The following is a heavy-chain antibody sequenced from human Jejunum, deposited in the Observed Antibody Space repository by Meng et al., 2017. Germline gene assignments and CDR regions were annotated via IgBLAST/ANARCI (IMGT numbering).Heavy chain of an antibody. CDR1: GYTFTASS. Sequence: QGQLVQPGAEVMEPGASVKVSCKASGYTFTASSLNWVRQAPGQGLEWMGRISPHSGGTDYAQNFQGRVTLTRDTSISTAYMQMSGLTSDDTAVYYCARDPGLDRWGRGTLVTVSS. J-gene: IGHJ5*02. CDR2: ISPHSGGT. CDR3: ARDPGLDR. V-gene: IGHV1-2*06.